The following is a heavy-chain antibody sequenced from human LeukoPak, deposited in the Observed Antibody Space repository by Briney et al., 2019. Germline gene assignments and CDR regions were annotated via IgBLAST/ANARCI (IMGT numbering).Heavy chain of an antibody. CDR1: GASFSDYY. D-gene: IGHD3-16*01. Sequence: WETLSLTCAVYGASFSDYYWSWIRQPPGKGLEWIGDIFHNGNTNYNPSLRSRVTISVDTSKNQFSLKLSSVTAADTAVYYCATEVDTSGGYWGQGNLVIVSS. V-gene: IGHV4-34*12. J-gene: IGHJ4*02. CDR2: IFHNGNT. CDR3: ATEVDTSGGY.